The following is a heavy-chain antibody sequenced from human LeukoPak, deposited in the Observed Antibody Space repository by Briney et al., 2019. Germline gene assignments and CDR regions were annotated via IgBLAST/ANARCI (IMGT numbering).Heavy chain of an antibody. V-gene: IGHV1-2*02. Sequence: ASVKVSCKASGYTFTGYYVQWVRQAPGQGLEWMGWINADSGGTNYAQKLQGRVTMTRDTSISTAYMELSRLRSDDTALYYCTRDQRNSGSYRFEYWGQGTLVTVSS. CDR2: INADSGGT. D-gene: IGHD1-26*01. J-gene: IGHJ4*02. CDR3: TRDQRNSGSYRFEY. CDR1: GYTFTGYY.